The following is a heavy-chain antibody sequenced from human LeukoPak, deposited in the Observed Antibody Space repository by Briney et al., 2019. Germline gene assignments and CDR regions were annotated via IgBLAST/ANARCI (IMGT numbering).Heavy chain of an antibody. J-gene: IGHJ3*02. CDR3: ARDKGGWDSSALGAFDI. D-gene: IGHD3-22*01. Sequence: PGRSLRLSCAASGFTFSSYAMHWVRQAPGKGLGWVAVISYDGSNKYYADSVKGRFTISRDNSKNTLYLQMNSLRAEDTAVYYCARDKGGWDSSALGAFDIWGQGTMVTVSS. V-gene: IGHV3-30-3*01. CDR1: GFTFSSYA. CDR2: ISYDGSNK.